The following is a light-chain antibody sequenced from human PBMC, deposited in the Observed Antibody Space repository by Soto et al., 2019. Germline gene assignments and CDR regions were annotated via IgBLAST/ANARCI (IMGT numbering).Light chain of an antibody. V-gene: IGLV1-40*01. J-gene: IGLJ2*01. CDR3: QSYDNSLSGWL. CDR1: TSNIGAGYD. CDR2: ANN. Sequence: QSVLTQPPSVSGAPGQRVTISCTGSTSNIGAGYDVHWYQQVSGTTPKLLIYANNNRPSGVPDRFSGSKSGTSASLVITGLQAEDEADYYCQSYDNSLSGWLFGGGTKLTVL.